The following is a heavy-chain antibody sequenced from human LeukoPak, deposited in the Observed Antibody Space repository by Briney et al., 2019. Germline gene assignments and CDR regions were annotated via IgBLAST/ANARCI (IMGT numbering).Heavy chain of an antibody. CDR3: AKTNGYNLEGYFDY. Sequence: GSLRLSCATSGFTFSSYGMHWVRQAPGKGLEWVAVIWYDGSNKYYADSVKGRFTISRDNSKNTLYLQMNSLRAEDTAVYYCAKTNGYNLEGYFDYWGQGTLVTVSS. J-gene: IGHJ4*02. CDR2: IWYDGSNK. CDR1: GFTFSSYG. D-gene: IGHD5-24*01. V-gene: IGHV3-33*06.